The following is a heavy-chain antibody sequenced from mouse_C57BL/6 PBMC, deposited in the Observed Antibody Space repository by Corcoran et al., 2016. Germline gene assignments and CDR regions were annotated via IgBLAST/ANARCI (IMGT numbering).Heavy chain of an antibody. Sequence: EVQLQQSGPVLVKPGASVKMSCKASGYTFTDYYMNWVKQSHGKSLEWIGVINPYNGGTSYNQKFKGKATLTVDKSSNTAYMELNSLTSEDSAVYYCARGSISPFAYWGQGTLVTVSA. J-gene: IGHJ3*01. V-gene: IGHV1-19*01. CDR2: INPYNGGT. CDR3: ARGSISPFAY. CDR1: GYTFTDYY.